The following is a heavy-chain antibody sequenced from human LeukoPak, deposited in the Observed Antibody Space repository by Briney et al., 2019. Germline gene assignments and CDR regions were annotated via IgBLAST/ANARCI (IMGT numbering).Heavy chain of an antibody. J-gene: IGHJ4*02. CDR3: ARGPLDSGYTYFDY. D-gene: IGHD5-12*01. CDR2: FSYSGST. Sequence: SETLSLTCTVSGASFSNYYWSWLRQPPGKGLEWIGYFSYSGSTNYNPSLKSRVTISVDTSKNQFSLKLSSVTAADTAVYYCARGPLDSGYTYFDYWGQGTLVSVAS. V-gene: IGHV4-59*01. CDR1: GASFSNYY.